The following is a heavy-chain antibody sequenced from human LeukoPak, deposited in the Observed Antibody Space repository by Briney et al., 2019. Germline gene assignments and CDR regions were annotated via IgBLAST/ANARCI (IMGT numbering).Heavy chain of an antibody. CDR2: ISGSGGST. CDR3: ARAPHYYGSGSYPDY. V-gene: IGHV3-23*01. D-gene: IGHD3-10*01. CDR1: GFTFSSYA. J-gene: IGHJ4*02. Sequence: PGGSLRLSCAASGFTFSSYAMSWVRQAPGKGLEWVSAISGSGGSTYYADSVKGRFTISRDNSKNTLYLQMNSLRAEDTAVYYCARAPHYYGSGSYPDYWGQGTLVTVSS.